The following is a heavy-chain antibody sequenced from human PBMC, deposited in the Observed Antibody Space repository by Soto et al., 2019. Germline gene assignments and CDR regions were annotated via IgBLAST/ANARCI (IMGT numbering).Heavy chain of an antibody. Sequence: GGSLRLSCAASGFTVSGYAMSWVRQAPGKGLEWVSAISGSGSSTYYGDSVKGRFTISRDNSKNTLYLQMNSLRAEDTAVYYCAKGPRAVDGSAYWGQGTLVTVSS. J-gene: IGHJ4*02. CDR2: ISGSGSST. CDR3: AKGPRAVDGSAY. D-gene: IGHD6-13*01. V-gene: IGHV3-23*01. CDR1: GFTVSGYA.